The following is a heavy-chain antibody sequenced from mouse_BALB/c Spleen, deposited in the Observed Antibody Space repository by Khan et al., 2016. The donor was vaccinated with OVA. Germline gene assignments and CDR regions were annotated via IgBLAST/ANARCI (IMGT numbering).Heavy chain of an antibody. CDR1: GFTFSTYA. CDR2: ISSDGDST. D-gene: IGHD2-1*01. Sequence: EVELVESGGGLVNPGGSLKLSCAASGFTFSTYAMSWVRQTPEKRREWVATISSDGDSTYFPNNVTGRFTIPGNNAKNTLCLQMTSLRSENTAMYYCARSPYGNFAYWGQGTLVTVSA. V-gene: IGHV5-9-3*01. J-gene: IGHJ3*01. CDR3: ARSPYGNFAY.